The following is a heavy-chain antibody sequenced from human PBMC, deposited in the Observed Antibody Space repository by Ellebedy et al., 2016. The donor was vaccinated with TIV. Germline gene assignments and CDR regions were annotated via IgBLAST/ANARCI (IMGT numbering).Heavy chain of an antibody. Sequence: GGSLRLXXAASGFTFSRYGMHWVRQTPGKGLEWVAVIWHDGNTKNYAVSLKGRFTISRDNSKNMHNLQMNSLRAEDSAVYYCARDPAQEDFGAIDYWGQGTLVTVSS. D-gene: IGHD3-16*01. V-gene: IGHV3-33*01. CDR3: ARDPAQEDFGAIDY. CDR2: IWHDGNTK. CDR1: GFTFSRYG. J-gene: IGHJ4*02.